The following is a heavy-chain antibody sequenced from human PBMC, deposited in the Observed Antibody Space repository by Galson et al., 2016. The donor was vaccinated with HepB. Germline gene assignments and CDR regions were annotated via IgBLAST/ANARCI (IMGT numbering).Heavy chain of an antibody. D-gene: IGHD2-2*02. CDR2: ITGRSDT. Sequence: SLRLSCAASGFTFSSHVMTWVRQVPGKGLEWVSSITGRSDTYSSDSRFIISRDNSRNTLYLQVSSLSAEDTAVYSCARGAIGRVEGLDSWGQGTLVTVSS. CDR1: GFTFSSHV. V-gene: IGHV3-23*01. CDR3: ARGAIGRVEGLDS. J-gene: IGHJ5*01.